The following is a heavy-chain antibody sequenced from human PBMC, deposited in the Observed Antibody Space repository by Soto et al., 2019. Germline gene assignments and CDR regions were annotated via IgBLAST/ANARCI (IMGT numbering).Heavy chain of an antibody. D-gene: IGHD5-18*01. Sequence: HPGGSLRLSCAASGFTFGSYAMSWVRQAPGKGLEWVSAISGSGGSTYYADSVKGRFTISRDNSKNTMYLQMNSLRAEDTAVYYCAMERSEDTSMVFDLWGRGTLVPVSS. V-gene: IGHV3-23*01. CDR3: AMERSEDTSMVFDL. CDR1: GFTFGSYA. CDR2: ISGSGGST. J-gene: IGHJ2*01.